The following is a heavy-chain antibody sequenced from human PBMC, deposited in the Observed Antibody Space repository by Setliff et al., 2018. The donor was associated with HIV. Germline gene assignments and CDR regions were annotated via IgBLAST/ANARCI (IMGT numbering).Heavy chain of an antibody. J-gene: IGHJ4*02. CDR2: IRYDESNK. Sequence: SLRLSCAASGFTFSSYGMHWVRQAPGKGLEWVAFIRYDESNKNYADSVKGRFTISRDNSKNTLYLQMNSLRAEDTAVYYCANQGGGRAAAGHCDYWGQGTLVTV. CDR1: GFTFSSYG. D-gene: IGHD6-13*01. V-gene: IGHV3-30*02. CDR3: ANQGGGRAAAGHCDY.